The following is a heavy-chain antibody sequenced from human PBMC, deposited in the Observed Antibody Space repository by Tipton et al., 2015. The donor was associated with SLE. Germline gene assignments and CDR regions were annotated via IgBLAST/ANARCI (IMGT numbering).Heavy chain of an antibody. D-gene: IGHD3-10*01. CDR2: IWYDGSNK. V-gene: IGHV3-33*01. Sequence: SLRLSCAASGFTFSSYGMHWVRQAPGKGLEWVAVIWYDGSNKYYADSVKGRFTISRDNSKNTLYLQMNSLRAEDTAVYYCARAGGYYFGSGSYPYYYMDVWGKGTTVTVSS. CDR1: GFTFSSYG. CDR3: ARAGGYYFGSGSYPYYYMDV. J-gene: IGHJ6*03.